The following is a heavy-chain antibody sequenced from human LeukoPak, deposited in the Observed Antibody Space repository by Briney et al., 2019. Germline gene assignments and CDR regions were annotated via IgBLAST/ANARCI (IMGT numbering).Heavy chain of an antibody. J-gene: IGHJ4*02. CDR2: INPNSGNT. D-gene: IGHD3-10*01. Sequence: GASVKVSCKASGYTFTGYYMHWVRQAPGQGLEWMGWINPNSGNTGYAQKFQGRVTMTRNTSISTAYMELSSLRSEDTAVYYCARGRVTMVRGVTYFDYWGQGTLVTVSS. V-gene: IGHV1-8*02. CDR3: ARGRVTMVRGVTYFDY. CDR1: GYTFTGYY.